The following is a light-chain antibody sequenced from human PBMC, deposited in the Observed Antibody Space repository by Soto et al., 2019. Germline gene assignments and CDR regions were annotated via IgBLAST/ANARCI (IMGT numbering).Light chain of an antibody. CDR1: SSDVGSYNF. Sequence: QSSLTQPASSSGSPGQSITISCTGTSSDVGSYNFVSWYQQLPGKAPKLMIYEVSNRPSGVSNRFSGSKSGNTASLTISGLQAEDEADYYCSSYTTSSNYVSGSGTKVTVL. J-gene: IGLJ1*01. V-gene: IGLV2-14*01. CDR2: EVS. CDR3: SSYTTSSNYV.